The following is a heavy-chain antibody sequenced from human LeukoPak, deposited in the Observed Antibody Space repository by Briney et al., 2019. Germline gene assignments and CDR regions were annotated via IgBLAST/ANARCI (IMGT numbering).Heavy chain of an antibody. Sequence: TSETLSLTCTVSGGSISSYYWSWIRQPPGKGLEWIGYIYYSGSTNFNPSLKSRVTISVDTSKNQFSLKLSSVTAADTAVYYCARLHSYSGSWRFDYWGQGTLVTVSS. D-gene: IGHD1-26*01. V-gene: IGHV4-59*12. CDR1: GGSISSYY. CDR2: IYYSGST. J-gene: IGHJ4*02. CDR3: ARLHSYSGSWRFDY.